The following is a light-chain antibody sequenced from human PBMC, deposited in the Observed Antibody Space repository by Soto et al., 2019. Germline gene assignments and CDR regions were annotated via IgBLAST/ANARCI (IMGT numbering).Light chain of an antibody. Sequence: QSVLTQPRSVSPAPGQKVTISCSGSRSNIEKNYVSWYQPLPGTAPKLRIYENSKRPSGIPDRFSGSKSGTSATLGITGLQTGDEADYSCASSHYSLSAVIFGGGTKLTVL. J-gene: IGLJ2*01. V-gene: IGLV1-51*02. CDR2: ENS. CDR3: ASSHYSLSAVI. CDR1: RSNIEKNY.